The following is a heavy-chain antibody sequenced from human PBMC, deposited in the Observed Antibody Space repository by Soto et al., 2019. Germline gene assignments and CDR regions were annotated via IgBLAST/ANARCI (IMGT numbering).Heavy chain of an antibody. V-gene: IGHV4-59*01. CDR1: GGSISSYY. Sequence: SETLSLTCTVSGGSISSYYWSWIRQPPGKGLEWIGYIYYSGSTNYNPSLKSRVTISVDTSKNQFSLKLSSVTAADTAVYYCAKIALGARDAFDIWGQGTMVTVSS. CDR2: IYYSGST. J-gene: IGHJ3*02. CDR3: AKIALGARDAFDI. D-gene: IGHD3-16*01.